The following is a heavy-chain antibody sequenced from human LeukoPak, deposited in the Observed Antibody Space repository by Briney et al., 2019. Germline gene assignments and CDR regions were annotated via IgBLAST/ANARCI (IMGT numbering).Heavy chain of an antibody. Sequence: GGSLRLSCAASGFTFSSYAMSWVRQAPGKGLEWVSAISGSGGSTYYADSVKGRFTISRDNSKNTLYLQMNSLRAEDTAVYYCAKVHVWGSYRKGTFDYWGQGTLVTVSS. CDR2: ISGSGGST. D-gene: IGHD3-16*02. V-gene: IGHV3-23*01. CDR3: AKVHVWGSYRKGTFDY. J-gene: IGHJ4*02. CDR1: GFTFSSYA.